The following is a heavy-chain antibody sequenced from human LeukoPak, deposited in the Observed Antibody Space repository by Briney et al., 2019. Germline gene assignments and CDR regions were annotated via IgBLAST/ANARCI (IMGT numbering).Heavy chain of an antibody. D-gene: IGHD3-22*01. CDR3: ARDLFRFGLYYDSSGYYYGGWFDP. Sequence: SQTLSLTCAISGDSVSSNSAAWNWIRQSPSRGLEWLGRTYYRSKWYNGYAVSVKSRITINPDTSKNQFSLQLNSVTPEDTAVYYCARDLFRFGLYYDSSGYYYGGWFDPWGQGTLVTVSS. CDR1: GDSVSSNSAA. CDR2: TYYRSKWYN. V-gene: IGHV6-1*01. J-gene: IGHJ5*02.